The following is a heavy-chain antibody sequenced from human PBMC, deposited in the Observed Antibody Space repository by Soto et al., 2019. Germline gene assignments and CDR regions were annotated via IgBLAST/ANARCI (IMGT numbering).Heavy chain of an antibody. J-gene: IGHJ5*02. CDR3: ARAMVRGVMPYRFDP. CDR2: ISSSSSYI. D-gene: IGHD3-10*01. Sequence: EVQLVESGGGLVEPGGSLRLSCAASGFTFSSYSMNWVRQAPGKGLEWVSSISSSSSYIYYADSVKGRFTISRDNAKNSLYLQMNSLRAEDTAVYYCARAMVRGVMPYRFDPWGQGTLVTVSS. CDR1: GFTFSSYS. V-gene: IGHV3-21*01.